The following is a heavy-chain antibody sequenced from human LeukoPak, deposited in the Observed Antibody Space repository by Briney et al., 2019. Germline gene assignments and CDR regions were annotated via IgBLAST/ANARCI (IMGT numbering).Heavy chain of an antibody. D-gene: IGHD3-3*01. Sequence: SETLSLTCTVSDGSISSYYWSWIRQPPGKGLEWIGYIYYTGSTSYNPSLKSRVTISVDTSKNQFSLKLSSVTAADTAMYYCARQAFSGWFDPWGQGTLVTVSS. V-gene: IGHV4-59*08. CDR3: ARQAFSGWFDP. CDR2: IYYTGST. CDR1: DGSISSYY. J-gene: IGHJ5*02.